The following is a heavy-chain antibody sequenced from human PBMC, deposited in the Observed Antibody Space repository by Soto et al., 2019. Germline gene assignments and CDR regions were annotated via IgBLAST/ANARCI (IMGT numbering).Heavy chain of an antibody. Sequence: EVQLVESGGGLVQPGGSLRLSCTTYGLIFSTYSINWVRQAPGRGLEWVSRINSDGSSTSYADSVKGRFTISRDNAKNTLYLQMNSLRAEDTAVYYCARDWVVAATPLVYYYYGMDVWGQGTTVTVSS. V-gene: IGHV3-74*01. D-gene: IGHD2-15*01. J-gene: IGHJ6*02. CDR3: ARDWVVAATPLVYYYYGMDV. CDR1: GLIFSTYS. CDR2: INSDGSST.